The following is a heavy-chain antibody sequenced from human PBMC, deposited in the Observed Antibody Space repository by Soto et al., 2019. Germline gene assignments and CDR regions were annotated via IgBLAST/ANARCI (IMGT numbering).Heavy chain of an antibody. CDR2: IYYSGRT. CDR1: GDSISSYY. J-gene: IGHJ4*02. Sequence: QVQLQESGPRLVKPSETLSLTCTVSGDSISSYYWTWIRQPPGKGLEYIGYIYYSGRTYYNPSIKSRVTISVDTSKNQFSLKLSSVTAAETAVYYCARGHLGITTTGTWYDFDYWGQGTLVTVSS. D-gene: IGHD2-15*01. V-gene: IGHV4-59*01. CDR3: ARGHLGITTTGTWYDFDY.